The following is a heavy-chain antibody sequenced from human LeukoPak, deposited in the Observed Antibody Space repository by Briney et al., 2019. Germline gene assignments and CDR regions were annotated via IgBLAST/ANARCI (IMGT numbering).Heavy chain of an antibody. J-gene: IGHJ5*02. D-gene: IGHD2-2*01. V-gene: IGHV1-46*01. CDR1: GYTFTSYY. CDR2: INPSGGST. CDR3: ARDRAGYCSSTSCYEVWFDP. Sequence: ASVKVSCKASGYTFTSYYMHWVRQAPGQGLEWMGIINPSGGSTSYAQKFQGRVTMTRDTSTSTVYMELSSLRSEDTAVYYCARDRAGYCSSTSCYEVWFDPWGQGTLVTVSS.